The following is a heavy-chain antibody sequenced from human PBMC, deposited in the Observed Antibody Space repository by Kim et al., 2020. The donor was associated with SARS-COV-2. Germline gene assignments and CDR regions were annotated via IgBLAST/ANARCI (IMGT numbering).Heavy chain of an antibody. CDR3: ARKTTIHYSSSPWGFFDY. CDR2: INHSGST. D-gene: IGHD6-6*01. J-gene: IGHJ4*02. Sequence: SETLSLTCAVYGGSFSGYYWSWIRQPPGKGLEWIGEINHSGSTNYNPSLKSRVTISVDTSKNQFSLKLSSVTAADTAVYYCARKTTIHYSSSPWGFFDYWGQGTLVTVSS. CDR1: GGSFSGYY. V-gene: IGHV4-34*01.